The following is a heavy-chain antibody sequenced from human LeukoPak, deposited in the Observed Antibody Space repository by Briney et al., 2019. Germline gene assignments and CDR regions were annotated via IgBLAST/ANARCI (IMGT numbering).Heavy chain of an antibody. CDR1: GGSISHYY. CDR2: TYYGGST. V-gene: IGHV4-59*01. J-gene: IGHJ5*02. D-gene: IGHD4-17*01. Sequence: SETLSLTCTVSGGSISHYYWSWIRQPPEKGLEWIGYTYYGGSTKFNPSLKSRVAISIDTSKKQFSLNLTSVTAADTAVYYCARGPSVTSIGGPWGQGTLVTVSA. CDR3: ARGPSVTSIGGP.